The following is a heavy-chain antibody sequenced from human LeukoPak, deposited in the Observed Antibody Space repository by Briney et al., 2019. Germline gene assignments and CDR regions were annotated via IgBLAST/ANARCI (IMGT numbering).Heavy chain of an antibody. CDR3: ARDLFGTSFVDY. CDR1: GFTFSSYE. D-gene: IGHD3-3*01. V-gene: IGHV3-48*03. CDR2: ISRSGSTI. Sequence: GGSLRLSCAASGFTFSSYEMNWVRQAPGKGLEWVSYISRSGSTIYYADSVKGRFTISRDNAKNSLYLQMNSLRAEDTAVYYCARDLFGTSFVDYWGQGTLVTVSS. J-gene: IGHJ4*02.